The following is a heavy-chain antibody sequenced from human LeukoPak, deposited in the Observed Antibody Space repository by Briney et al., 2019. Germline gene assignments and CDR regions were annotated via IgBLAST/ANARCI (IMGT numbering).Heavy chain of an antibody. Sequence: GGSLRLSCAASGFTFSSYAMHWVRQAPGKGLEWVAVISYDGSNKYYADSVKGRFTISRDNSKNTLYLQMNSLRAEDTAVYYCARDRSGSGSYHFDYWGQGTLVTVSS. CDR1: GFTFSSYA. CDR3: ARDRSGSGSYHFDY. D-gene: IGHD3-10*01. CDR2: ISYDGSNK. J-gene: IGHJ4*02. V-gene: IGHV3-30*04.